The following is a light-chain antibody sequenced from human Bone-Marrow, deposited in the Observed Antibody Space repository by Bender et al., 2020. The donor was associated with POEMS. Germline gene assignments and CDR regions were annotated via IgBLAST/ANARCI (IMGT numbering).Light chain of an antibody. J-gene: IGLJ3*02. V-gene: IGLV3-9*01. CDR1: NIGNKN. CDR3: QVWDSNTRVVV. CDR2: RDA. Sequence: SYELTQPLSVSVALGQTARITCEGNNIGNKNVHWYQQKPGQAPVLVIYRDANRPSGIPDRFSGSNAGNTATLTIVRVQAGDEADYYCQVWDSNTRVVVFGGGTKVTVL.